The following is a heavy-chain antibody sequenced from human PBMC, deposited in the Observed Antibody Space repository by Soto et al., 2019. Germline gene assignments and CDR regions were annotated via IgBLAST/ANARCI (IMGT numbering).Heavy chain of an antibody. D-gene: IGHD3-3*01. CDR1: GCTFTSYD. CDR3: ANAFWSGYQKHLYYYMYV. Sequence: ASVKVCCKASGCTFTSYDINWVRQATGQGLEWMGWMNPNSGNTGYAQKFQGRVTMTRNTSISTAYMELSSLRSEDTAVYYCANAFWSGYQKHLYYYMYVWGKGTTVTVSS. J-gene: IGHJ6*03. CDR2: MNPNSGNT. V-gene: IGHV1-8*01.